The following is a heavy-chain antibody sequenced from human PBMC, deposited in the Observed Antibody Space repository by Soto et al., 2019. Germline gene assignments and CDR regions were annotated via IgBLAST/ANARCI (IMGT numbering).Heavy chain of an antibody. D-gene: IGHD3-10*01. V-gene: IGHV3-15*01. J-gene: IGHJ4*02. CDR2: IKSKTDGGTT. Sequence: GGSLRLSCAASGFTFSNAWMSWVRQAPGKGLEWVGRIKSKTDGGTTDYAAPVKGRFTISRDDSKNTLYLQMNSLKTEDTAVYYCTTTRITGRRNPDYWGQGTLVTVSS. CDR1: GFTFSNAW. CDR3: TTTRITGRRNPDY.